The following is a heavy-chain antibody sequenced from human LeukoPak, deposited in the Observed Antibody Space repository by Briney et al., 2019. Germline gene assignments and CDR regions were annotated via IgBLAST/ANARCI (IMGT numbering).Heavy chain of an antibody. CDR3: AREAGYGDYDAFDI. V-gene: IGHV1-2*04. CDR2: INPNSGGT. Sequence: ASVKVSCKASGYTFTSYYMHWVRQAPGQGLEWMGWINPNSGGTNYAQKFQGWVTMTRDTSISTAYMELSRLRSDDTAVYYCAREAGYGDYDAFDIWGQGTMVTVSS. CDR1: GYTFTSYY. D-gene: IGHD4-17*01. J-gene: IGHJ3*02.